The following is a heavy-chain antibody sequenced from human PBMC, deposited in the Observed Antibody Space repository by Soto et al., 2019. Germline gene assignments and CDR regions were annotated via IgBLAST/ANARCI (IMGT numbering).Heavy chain of an antibody. CDR1: GFTFSSYA. D-gene: IGHD2-15*01. J-gene: IGHJ4*02. CDR2: ISATGGSA. V-gene: IGHV3-23*01. CDR3: AKGTTAVYCFDF. Sequence: DVQLLESGGGLVQPGGSLRLSCAASGFTFSSYAMSWVRQAPGKGLEWVSAISATGGSAFYADSVKGRFIISRDNSKNTVFLQIDSLVTEDTAVYYCAKGTTAVYCFDFWGQGTLVTVSS.